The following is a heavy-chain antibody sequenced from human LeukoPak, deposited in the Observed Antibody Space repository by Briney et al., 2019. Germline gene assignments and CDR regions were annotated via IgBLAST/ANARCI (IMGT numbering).Heavy chain of an antibody. Sequence: PGGSLRLSCAVSGFSFSSYDMHWVRRPAGKGLEWVSGIGTAGDSYYAGSVKGRFTISRENAKNSLYLQMNSLRAGDTAVYYCARGGDEGFDPWGQGTLVTVSS. D-gene: IGHD3-10*01. CDR1: GFSFSSYD. CDR3: ARGGDEGFDP. J-gene: IGHJ5*02. CDR2: IGTAGDS. V-gene: IGHV3-13*01.